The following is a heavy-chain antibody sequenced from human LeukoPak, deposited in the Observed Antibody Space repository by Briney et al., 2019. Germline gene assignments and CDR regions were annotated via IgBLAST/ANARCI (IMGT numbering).Heavy chain of an antibody. CDR3: AGDSGSPYYYYYGMDV. CDR1: GFTFSDYY. CDR2: ISSSGSTI. V-gene: IGHV3-11*04. Sequence: PGGSLRLSCAASGFTFSDYYMSWIRQAPGKGLEWVSYISSSGSTIYYADSVKGRFTISRDNAKNSLYLQMNSLRDEDTAVYYCAGDSGSPYYYYYGMDVWGQGTTVTVSS. D-gene: IGHD3-10*01. J-gene: IGHJ6*02.